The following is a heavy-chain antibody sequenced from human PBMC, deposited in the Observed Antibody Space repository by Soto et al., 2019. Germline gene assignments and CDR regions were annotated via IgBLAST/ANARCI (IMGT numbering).Heavy chain of an antibody. CDR2: IYYSGST. J-gene: IGHJ5*02. Sequence: SETLSLTCNVSGGSISSSSYYWGWIRQPPGKGLEWIGSIYYSGSTYYTPSLKSRVTISVDTSKNQFSLKLSSVTAADTAVYYRARQSAQYDFWSGYYRAEWFDPWGQGTLVTVSS. V-gene: IGHV4-39*01. CDR1: GGSISSSSYY. D-gene: IGHD3-3*01. CDR3: ARQSAQYDFWSGYYRAEWFDP.